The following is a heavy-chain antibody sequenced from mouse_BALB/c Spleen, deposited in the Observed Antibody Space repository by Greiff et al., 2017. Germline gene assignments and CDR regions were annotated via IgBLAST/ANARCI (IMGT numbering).Heavy chain of an antibody. D-gene: IGHD2-4*01. CDR3: ARRGYYDYDWFAY. CDR1: GYTFTSYW. CDR2: INPSTGYT. V-gene: IGHV1-7*01. Sequence: QVQLKESGAELAKPGASVKMSCKASGYTFTSYWMHWVKQRPGQGLEWIGYINPSTGYTEYNQKFKDKATLTADKSSSTAYMQLSSLTSEDSAVYYCARRGYYDYDWFAYWGQGTLVTVSA. J-gene: IGHJ3*01.